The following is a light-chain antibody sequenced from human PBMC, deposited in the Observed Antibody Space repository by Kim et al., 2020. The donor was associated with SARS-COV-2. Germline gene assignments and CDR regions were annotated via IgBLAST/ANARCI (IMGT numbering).Light chain of an antibody. CDR1: QNIRNE. Sequence: LSPGQRATLSCRASQNIRNELAWYQHKPGQAPRLLISDASNRATGIPARFSGSGSGTDFTLTVNGLEAEDSAVYYCQQRNEWPRTFGQGTKVEIK. CDR3: QQRNEWPRT. CDR2: DAS. J-gene: IGKJ1*01. V-gene: IGKV3-11*01.